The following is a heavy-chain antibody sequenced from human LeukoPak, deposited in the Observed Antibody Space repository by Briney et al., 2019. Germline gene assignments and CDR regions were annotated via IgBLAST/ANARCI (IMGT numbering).Heavy chain of an antibody. CDR1: GYTFTGYY. CDR3: ARPSSGSYSSDAFDI. D-gene: IGHD1-26*01. CDR2: INPNSGGT. J-gene: IGHJ3*02. Sequence: GASVKVSCKASGYTFTGYYMHWVRQAPGQGLGWMGWINPNSGGTNYAQKFQGRVTMTRDTSISTAYMELSRLRSDDTAVYYCARPSSGSYSSDAFDIWGQGTMVTVSS. V-gene: IGHV1-2*02.